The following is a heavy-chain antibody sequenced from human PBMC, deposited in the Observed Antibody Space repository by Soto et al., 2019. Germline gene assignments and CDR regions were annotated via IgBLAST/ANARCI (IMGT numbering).Heavy chain of an antibody. J-gene: IGHJ6*03. CDR2: INDSGST. V-gene: IGHV4-34*02. D-gene: IGHD6-25*01. CDR1: GGSFSGYY. Sequence: QVQLQQWGAGLLKPSETLSLTCAVYGGSFSGYYWNWIRQSPEKGLEWIGEINDSGSTRYNPPLKSRVPISEGTSKKQFSLRLTSVYAADTAVYYCARGRRGSDYMDVWGKVTTVTVSS. CDR3: ARGRRGSDYMDV.